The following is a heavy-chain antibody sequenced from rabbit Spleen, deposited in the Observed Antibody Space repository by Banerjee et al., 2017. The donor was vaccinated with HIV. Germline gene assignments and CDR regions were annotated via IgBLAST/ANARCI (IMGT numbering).Heavy chain of an antibody. CDR1: GFAFATYY. Sequence: QEQLKETGGGLVQPGGSLTLSCKASGFAFATYYMCWVRQAPGKGLEWIACIYVGGGGGTYYANWAKGRFTISKTSSTTVTLQMTRLTVGDTATYECAGGWTAGMDLWGPGTLVTVS. CDR2: IYVGGGGGT. D-gene: IGHD2-1*01. V-gene: IGHV1S45*01. CDR3: AGGWTAGMDL. J-gene: IGHJ4*01.